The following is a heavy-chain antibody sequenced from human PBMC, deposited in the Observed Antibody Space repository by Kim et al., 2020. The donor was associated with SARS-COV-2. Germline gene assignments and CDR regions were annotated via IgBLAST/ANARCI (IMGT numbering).Heavy chain of an antibody. D-gene: IGHD5-12*01. CDR3: AGLAVVGWPTNDY. Sequence: SETLSLTCTVSGASMKSYGHDWGCVRQSPGKALEWIATISYHSGITSYNPSLESRVTMSVDTSKNQFSLKLTSMTVADTAVYYCAGLAVVGWPTNDYWGQRTLVTVSS. CDR1: GASMKSYGHD. V-gene: IGHV4-39*01. J-gene: IGHJ4*02. CDR2: ISYHSGIT.